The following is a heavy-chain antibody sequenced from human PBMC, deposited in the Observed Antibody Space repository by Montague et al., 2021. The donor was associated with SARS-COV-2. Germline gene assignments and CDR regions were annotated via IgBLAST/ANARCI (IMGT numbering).Heavy chain of an antibody. D-gene: IGHD3-22*01. Sequence: SETLSPTCTVSGGSIRSYYWSWIRQPPGKGLEWIGEIYSSGSTNYNPSLKSRVTISMDTSKSQFSLEVTSVTAADTAVYYCARGGGYYNYGLDVWGPGTTVTVSS. J-gene: IGHJ6*02. CDR3: ARGGGYYNYGLDV. CDR1: GGSIRSYY. CDR2: IYSSGST. V-gene: IGHV4-59*01.